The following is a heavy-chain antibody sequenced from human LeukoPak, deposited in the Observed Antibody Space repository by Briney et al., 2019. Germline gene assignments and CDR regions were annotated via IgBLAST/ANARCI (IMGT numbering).Heavy chain of an antibody. D-gene: IGHD6-13*01. V-gene: IGHV4-59*01. CDR3: VRVRYSSSWSLFDY. Sequence: SETLSLTCTVSGGSISSYYWSWIRQPPGKGLEWIGYIYYSGSTNYNPSLKSRVTISVDTTKNQFSLKLSSVTAADTAVYYCVRVRYSSSWSLFDYWGQGTLVTVSS. CDR1: GGSISSYY. CDR2: IYYSGST. J-gene: IGHJ4*02.